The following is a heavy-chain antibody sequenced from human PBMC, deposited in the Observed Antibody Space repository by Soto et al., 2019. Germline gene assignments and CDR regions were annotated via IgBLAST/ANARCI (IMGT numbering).Heavy chain of an antibody. D-gene: IGHD6-6*01. J-gene: IGHJ4*02. V-gene: IGHV1-46*01. CDR1: GYTFTNFY. Sequence: QVQLVQSGAEVKEPGASVKISCTGSGYTFTNFYIHWVRQAPGQGLEWMGIVNPNGGSTNYAQNFKGRITISRDTSTSTVDMDLSSLRSEDTAVYYCARGLDAGDYWGQGTLVTVSS. CDR3: ARGLDAGDY. CDR2: VNPNGGST.